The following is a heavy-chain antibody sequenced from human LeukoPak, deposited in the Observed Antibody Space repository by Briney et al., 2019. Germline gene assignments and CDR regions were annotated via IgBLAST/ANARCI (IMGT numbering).Heavy chain of an antibody. D-gene: IGHD3-3*01. CDR3: ARQRRYDFWSGYQYNWFDP. CDR2: INHSGST. J-gene: IGHJ5*02. Sequence: SETLSLTCAVYGGSFSGYYWSWIRQPPGKGLEWIGEINHSGSTNYNPSLKSRVTISADTSKNQFSLKLSSVTAADTAVYYCARQRRYDFWSGYQYNWFDPWGQGTLVTVSS. V-gene: IGHV4-34*01. CDR1: GGSFSGYY.